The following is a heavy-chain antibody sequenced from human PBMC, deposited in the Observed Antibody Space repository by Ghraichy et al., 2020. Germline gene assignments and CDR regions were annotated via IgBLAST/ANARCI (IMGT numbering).Heavy chain of an antibody. CDR1: GGSISSYY. V-gene: IGHV4-59*12. J-gene: IGHJ6*02. CDR2: IYYSGST. Sequence: SETLSLTCTVSGGSISSYYWSWIRQPPGKGLEWIGYIYYSGSTNYNPSLKSRVTISVDTSKNQFSLKLSSVTAADTAVYYCAREGYRGHGMDVWGQGTTVTVSS. CDR3: AREGYRGHGMDV. D-gene: IGHD5-18*01.